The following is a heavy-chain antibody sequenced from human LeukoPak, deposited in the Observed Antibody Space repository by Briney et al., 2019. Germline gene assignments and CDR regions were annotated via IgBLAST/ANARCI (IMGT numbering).Heavy chain of an antibody. V-gene: IGHV3-30*18. CDR1: GFTFSSYG. CDR3: AKPRDYYYYYGMDV. Sequence: GRSLGLSCAASGFTFSSYGMHWVRQAPGKGLEWVAVISYDGSNKYYADSVKGRFTISRDNSKNTLYLQMNSLRAEDTAVYYCAKPRDYYYYYGMDVWGQGTTVTVSS. CDR2: ISYDGSNK. J-gene: IGHJ6*02.